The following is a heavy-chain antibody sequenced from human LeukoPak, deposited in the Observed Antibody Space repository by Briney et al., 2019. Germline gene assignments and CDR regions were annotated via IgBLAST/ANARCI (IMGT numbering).Heavy chain of an antibody. V-gene: IGHV3-30*02. CDR2: IRYVGINK. CDR3: AKKISWWYFDL. D-gene: IGHD6-13*01. J-gene: IGHJ2*01. CDR1: GFTFSSYS. Sequence: GGSLRLSCAASGFTFSSYSMNWVRQAPGKGLEWVSFIRYVGINKYYADSVKGRFTISRDNSKNTLYLQMNSLRPEDTALYYCAKKISWWYFDLWGRGTLVTVSS.